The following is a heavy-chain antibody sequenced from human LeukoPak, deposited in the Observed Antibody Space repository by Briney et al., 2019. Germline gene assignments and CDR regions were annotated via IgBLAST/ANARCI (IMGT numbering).Heavy chain of an antibody. CDR1: GYTFTAYY. CDR3: ARANFLYCSSTTCLFDY. J-gene: IGHJ4*02. V-gene: IGHV1-2*02. CDR2: INPNGGDT. Sequence: ASVKVSCKASGYTFTAYYMHWVRQAPGQGFEWIGWINPNGGDTNYAQKVQGRVTMTRDTSISTAHMEVSRLRSDDTAVYYCARANFLYCSSTTCLFDYWGQGILVTVSS. D-gene: IGHD2-2*01.